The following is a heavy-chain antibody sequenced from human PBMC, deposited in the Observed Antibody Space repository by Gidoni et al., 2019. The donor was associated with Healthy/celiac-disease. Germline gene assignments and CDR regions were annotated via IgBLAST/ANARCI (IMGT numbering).Heavy chain of an antibody. J-gene: IGHJ4*02. CDR2: ISYDGSNK. D-gene: IGHD6-19*01. CDR3: AKDILRGGGGWQPTLDY. Sequence: QVQLVESGGGVVQPGRSLRLSCAASGFTFSSYGMHWVRQAPGKGLEWVAVISYDGSNKYYADSVKGRFTISRDNSKNTLYLQMNSQRAEDTAVYYCAKDILRGGGGWQPTLDYWGQGTLVTVSS. CDR1: GFTFSSYG. V-gene: IGHV3-30*18.